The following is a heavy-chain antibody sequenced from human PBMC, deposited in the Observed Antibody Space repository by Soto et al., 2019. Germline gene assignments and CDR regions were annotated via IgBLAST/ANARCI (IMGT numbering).Heavy chain of an antibody. J-gene: IGHJ4*02. V-gene: IGHV4-30-2*01. D-gene: IGHD2-15*01. CDR2: IYHSGST. CDR1: GGSIRSGGYS. Sequence: QLQLQESGSGLVKPSQTLSLTCAVSGGSIRSGGYSWSWIRQPPWKGLEWIGYIYHSGSTYYNPFLKSRVTIPVDTSMYRFAPKLSSVTAAETAVYYCASGQVAAAQQWGQGTLVTVSS. CDR3: ASGQVAAAQQ.